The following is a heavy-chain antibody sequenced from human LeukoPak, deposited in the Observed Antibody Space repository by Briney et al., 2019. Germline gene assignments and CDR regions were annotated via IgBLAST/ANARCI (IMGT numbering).Heavy chain of an antibody. CDR2: ISGSGCN. V-gene: IGHV4-61*02. Sequence: PSETLSLTCTASGVSISSGDYYWSWIRQPAGKGLEWIVRISGSGCNTYTPSLRRRVTIYVYTSKHHFSLNRSSVTAAAAAVYFCARGPYSYDSSGAFDIWGQGTMDSVSS. CDR3: ARGPYSYDSSGAFDI. CDR1: GVSISSGDYY. D-gene: IGHD3-22*01. J-gene: IGHJ3*02.